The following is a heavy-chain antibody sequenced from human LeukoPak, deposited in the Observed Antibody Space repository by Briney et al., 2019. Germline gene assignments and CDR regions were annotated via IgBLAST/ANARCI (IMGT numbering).Heavy chain of an antibody. D-gene: IGHD3-22*01. Sequence: SETLSLTCTVSGGSFSSPNYYWSWIRQPAGKGLEWIGRIYTTGFTNYHPSLKSRVTVSIDTSKNQFYLKLTSVTAADTAVYYCARHVIADRWLLPYYFDYWGQGTLVTVSS. V-gene: IGHV4-61*02. CDR2: IYTTGFT. CDR3: ARHVIADRWLLPYYFDY. J-gene: IGHJ4*02. CDR1: GGSFSSPNYY.